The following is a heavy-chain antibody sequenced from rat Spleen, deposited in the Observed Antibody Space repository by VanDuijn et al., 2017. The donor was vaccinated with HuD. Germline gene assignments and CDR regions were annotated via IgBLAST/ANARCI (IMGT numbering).Heavy chain of an antibody. Sequence: EVQLVESGGGLEQPGRSLKLSCAASGFTFSNYGMAWVRQAPTKGLEWVATISYDGSHTYYRDSVKGRFTISRDNAKSTLYLQMNSLRSEDTATYYCTRDYGYNYGVMDAWGQGASVTVSS. D-gene: IGHD1-9*01. V-gene: IGHV5-29*01. CDR3: TRDYGYNYGVMDA. CDR1: GFTFSNYG. J-gene: IGHJ4*01. CDR2: ISYDGSHT.